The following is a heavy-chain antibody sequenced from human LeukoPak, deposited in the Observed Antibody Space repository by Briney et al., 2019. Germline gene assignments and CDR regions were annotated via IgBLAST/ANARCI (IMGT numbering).Heavy chain of an antibody. CDR2: ISGSGGST. D-gene: IGHD2-15*01. Sequence: PGRSLRLSCAASGFTFSSYGMHWVRQAPGKGLEWVSAISGSGGSTYYADSVKGRFTISRDNSKTTLYLQMNGLRAEDTAVYYCAKEEEKGVVLEHNHDYWGQGTLVTVSS. V-gene: IGHV3-23*01. J-gene: IGHJ4*02. CDR1: GFTFSSYG. CDR3: AKEEEKGVVLEHNHDY.